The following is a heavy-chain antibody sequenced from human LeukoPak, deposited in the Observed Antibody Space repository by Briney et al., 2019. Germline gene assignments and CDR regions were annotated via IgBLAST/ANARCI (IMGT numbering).Heavy chain of an antibody. V-gene: IGHV1-46*01. CDR3: ARGEQWLSSDY. Sequence: ASVKVSCKASGYTFTSYYMHWVRQAPGQGLEWMGIINPSGGSTSYAQKLQGRVTMTTDTSTSTAYMELRSLRSDDTAVYYCARGEQWLSSDYWGQGTLVTVSS. J-gene: IGHJ4*02. CDR2: INPSGGST. D-gene: IGHD6-19*01. CDR1: GYTFTSYY.